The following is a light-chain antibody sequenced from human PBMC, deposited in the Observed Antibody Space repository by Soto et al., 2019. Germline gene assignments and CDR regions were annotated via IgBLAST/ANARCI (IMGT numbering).Light chain of an antibody. J-gene: IGKJ1*01. CDR2: DAS. Sequence: DIQMTQSPSTLSASVGDRVTITCRASQSISSWLAWYQQKPGKAPKLLIYDASSLEGGVPSRFSGSGSGTDFTLIISSLQPEDFATYYCQQYNSYWTFGQGTKVDIK. V-gene: IGKV1-5*01. CDR3: QQYNSYWT. CDR1: QSISSW.